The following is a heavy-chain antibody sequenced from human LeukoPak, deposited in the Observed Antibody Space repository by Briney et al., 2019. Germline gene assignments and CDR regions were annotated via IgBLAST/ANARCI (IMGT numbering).Heavy chain of an antibody. Sequence: PSETLSLTCTVSGGSISSYYWSWIRHPPGKGLEWIGYIYYSGSTNYNPSLKSRVTISVDTSKNQFSLKLSSVTAADTAVYYCARDKSDGVDYWGQGTLVTVSS. J-gene: IGHJ4*02. CDR3: ARDKSDGVDY. CDR1: GGSISSYY. D-gene: IGHD4-17*01. CDR2: IYYSGST. V-gene: IGHV4-59*12.